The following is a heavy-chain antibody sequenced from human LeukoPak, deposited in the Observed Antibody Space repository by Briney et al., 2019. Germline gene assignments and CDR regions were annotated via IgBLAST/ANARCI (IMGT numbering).Heavy chain of an antibody. CDR3: ARGLSIAVAGTSPRNWFDP. Sequence: SETLSLTCAVYGGSFSGYYWSLIRQPPGKGLEWIGEINHSGSTNYNPSLKSRVTISVDTSKNQFSLKLSSVTAADTAVYYCARGLSIAVAGTSPRNWFDPWGQGTLVTVSS. CDR2: INHSGST. J-gene: IGHJ5*02. CDR1: GGSFSGYY. V-gene: IGHV4-34*01. D-gene: IGHD6-19*01.